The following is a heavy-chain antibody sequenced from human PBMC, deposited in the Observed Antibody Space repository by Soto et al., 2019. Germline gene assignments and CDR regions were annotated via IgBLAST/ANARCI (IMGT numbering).Heavy chain of an antibody. Sequence: QVQLLEPGGGVVQPCRSLRLSCAASGFTFSSYGMHWVRQAPGKGLEWVAVISYDGSNKYYQDSVKSRFTISRDNSKNTLYLQMNSLIAEDRDVYDCAKDLGYRSDYYGMDVWGQGTTVTVSS. J-gene: IGHJ6*02. V-gene: IGHV3-30*18. CDR1: GFTFSSYG. CDR3: AKDLGYRSDYYGMDV. D-gene: IGHD5-12*01. CDR2: ISYDGSNK.